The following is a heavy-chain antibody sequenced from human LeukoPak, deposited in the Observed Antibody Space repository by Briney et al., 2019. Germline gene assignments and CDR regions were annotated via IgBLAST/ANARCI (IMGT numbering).Heavy chain of an antibody. CDR3: ARVLVGENFDY. CDR2: ISYTGSNK. J-gene: IGHJ4*02. Sequence: PGGSLRLSCAASGFTFSSYEMNWVRQAPGKGLEWLSYISYTGSNKYYADSVKGRFTISRDNAKNSLYLQMNSLRAEDTAVYFCARVLVGENFDYWGQGTLVTVSS. D-gene: IGHD6-6*01. V-gene: IGHV3-48*03. CDR1: GFTFSSYE.